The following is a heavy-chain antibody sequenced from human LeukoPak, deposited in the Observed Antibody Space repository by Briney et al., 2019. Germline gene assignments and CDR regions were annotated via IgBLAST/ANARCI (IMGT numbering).Heavy chain of an antibody. CDR3: ARDAMVYAKPVPFDY. V-gene: IGHV3-48*03. D-gene: IGHD2-8*01. Sequence: GGSLRLSCAASVFTFSSYEMNWVRQAPGKGLEWVSYISGSGSTIYYADSVKGRFTISRDNAKNSLYLQMNSLRAEDTAVYYCARDAMVYAKPVPFDYWGQGTLVTVSS. CDR2: ISGSGSTI. J-gene: IGHJ4*02. CDR1: VFTFSSYE.